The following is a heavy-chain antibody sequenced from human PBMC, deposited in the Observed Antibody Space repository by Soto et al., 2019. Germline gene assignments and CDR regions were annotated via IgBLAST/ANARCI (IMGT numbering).Heavy chain of an antibody. CDR3: ARDTVVNYYYYGLDV. D-gene: IGHD2-15*01. Sequence: SETLSLTCAVSGFSISSVSYWNWIRQPPGKGLEWIGNIYYSGSTYYNASLESRVTISVDTSKNQFSLKLSSVTAGDTAIYYCARDTVVNYYYYGLDVWGQGTTVTVS. J-gene: IGHJ6*02. CDR2: IYYSGST. CDR1: GFSISSVSY. V-gene: IGHV4-30-4*01.